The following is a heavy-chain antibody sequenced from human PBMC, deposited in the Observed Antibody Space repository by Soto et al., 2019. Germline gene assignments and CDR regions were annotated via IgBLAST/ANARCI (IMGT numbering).Heavy chain of an antibody. Sequence: SQTLSLTCAISGDSVSSNRAAWNWIRQSPSRGLEWLGRTYYRSKWYNDYAVSVKSQITINPDTSKDQFSLQLNSVTPEDTAVYYCARVLDGETDSTPFDPWGQGTLVTVSS. CDR1: GDSVSSNRAA. D-gene: IGHD3-22*01. CDR2: TYYRSKWYN. J-gene: IGHJ5*02. V-gene: IGHV6-1*01. CDR3: ARVLDGETDSTPFDP.